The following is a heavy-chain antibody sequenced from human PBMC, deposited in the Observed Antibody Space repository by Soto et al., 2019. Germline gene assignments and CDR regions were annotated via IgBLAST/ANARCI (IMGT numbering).Heavy chain of an antibody. CDR3: AKDMVTMVRGVIISDAFDI. J-gene: IGHJ3*02. CDR1: GFTFSSYA. D-gene: IGHD3-10*01. Sequence: GGSLRLSCAASGFTFSSYAMSWVRQAPGKGLEWVSAISGSGGSTYYADSVKGRFTISRDNSKNTLYLQMNSLRAEDTAVYYCAKDMVTMVRGVIISDAFDIWGPGTMVTVSS. V-gene: IGHV3-23*01. CDR2: ISGSGGST.